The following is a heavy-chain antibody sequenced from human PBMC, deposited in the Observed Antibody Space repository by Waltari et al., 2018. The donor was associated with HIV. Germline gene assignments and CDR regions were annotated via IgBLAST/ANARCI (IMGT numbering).Heavy chain of an antibody. J-gene: IGHJ4*02. Sequence: QVQLVQSGAEVKKPGASVKVSCKASGYTFTSYGISWVRQAPGQGLEWMGWSSAYNGNKNYAQKLQGRVTRTTGTSTSTAYMELRSLRSDDTAVYYCARVLPSDIVVVPAAMKYYFDYWGQGTLVTVSS. CDR3: ARVLPSDIVVVPAAMKYYFDY. CDR2: SSAYNGNK. D-gene: IGHD2-2*01. CDR1: GYTFTSYG. V-gene: IGHV1-18*01.